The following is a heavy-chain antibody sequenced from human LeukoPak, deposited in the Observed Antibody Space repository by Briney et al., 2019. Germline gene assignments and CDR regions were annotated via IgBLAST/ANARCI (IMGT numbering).Heavy chain of an antibody. J-gene: IGHJ6*02. V-gene: IGHV3-23*01. Sequence: SGGSLRLSCAASGFTFSTYGMNWVRQAPGKGLEWVSGISGSGGSTYYADSVKGRFTISRDNSKNTLYLQMNSLRAEDTALYYCAKDILDLVSVYGSGSYYPFFTYGMDVWGHGTTVTVSS. CDR1: GFTFSTYG. CDR2: ISGSGGST. D-gene: IGHD3-10*01. CDR3: AKDILDLVSVYGSGSYYPFFTYGMDV.